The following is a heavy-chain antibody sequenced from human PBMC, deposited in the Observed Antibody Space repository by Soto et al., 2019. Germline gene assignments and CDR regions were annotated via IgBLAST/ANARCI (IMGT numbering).Heavy chain of an antibody. J-gene: IGHJ3*02. CDR2: FHYSEST. V-gene: IGHV4-39*01. D-gene: IGHD6-13*01. CDR1: GGSISSGPYS. CDR3: ARFSISWYDAFDI. Sequence: SETLSLTCTVSGGSISSGPYSWGWIRQPPGEGLEWIGTFHYSESTYYNPSLESRVTISVDTSKNQFSLKVSSVTVADTAVYYCARFSISWYDAFDIWGQGTMVTVSS.